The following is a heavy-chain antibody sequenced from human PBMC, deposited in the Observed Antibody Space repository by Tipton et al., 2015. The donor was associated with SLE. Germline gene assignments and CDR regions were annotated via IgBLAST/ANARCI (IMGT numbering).Heavy chain of an antibody. Sequence: TLSLTCTVSGGSISSNNYYWGWIRQPPGKGLEWIGSIYHSGSTYYNPSLKSRLTISVDTSKNQFSLKLTSVTAADTAVYYCARRALFWSHPLDSWGQGTLVTVSS. V-gene: IGHV4-39*01. J-gene: IGHJ4*02. D-gene: IGHD3-3*01. CDR1: GGSISSNNYY. CDR2: IYHSGST. CDR3: ARRALFWSHPLDS.